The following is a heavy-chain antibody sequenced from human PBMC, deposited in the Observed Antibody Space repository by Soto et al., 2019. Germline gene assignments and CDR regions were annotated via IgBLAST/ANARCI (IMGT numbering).Heavy chain of an antibody. Sequence: DVQLVETGGDLIQPGGSLRLSCAASGFTVSSDSMTWVRQAPGKRLEWISIIYSDNNTDYADSVKGRFSISRDTSKNILYLQMNSLRAEDTAEYYCARHYSAMGVWGQGTTVTVSS. CDR2: IYSDNNT. CDR1: GFTVSSDS. J-gene: IGHJ6*02. CDR3: ARHYSAMGV. V-gene: IGHV3-53*02.